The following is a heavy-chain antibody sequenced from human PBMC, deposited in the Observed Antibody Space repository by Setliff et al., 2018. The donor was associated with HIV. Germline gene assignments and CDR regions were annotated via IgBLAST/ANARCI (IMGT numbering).Heavy chain of an antibody. CDR2: IYHSGST. D-gene: IGHD4-17*01. Sequence: PSETLSLTCTVSGGSINSGGYYWSWIRQLPGKGLEWIGYIYHSGSTYYNPSLKSRLSISLDMSNNQFSLKVTSVTAADTAVYYCAALTTGYYFDYWGQGTLVTVS. CDR1: GGSINSGGYY. CDR3: AALTTGYYFDY. J-gene: IGHJ4*02. V-gene: IGHV4-31*03.